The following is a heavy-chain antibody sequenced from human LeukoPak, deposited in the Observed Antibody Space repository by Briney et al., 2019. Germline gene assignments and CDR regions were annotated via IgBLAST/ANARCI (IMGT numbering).Heavy chain of an antibody. J-gene: IGHJ6*03. V-gene: IGHV4-39*07. CDR1: GGSISSSSYY. Sequence: PSETLSLTCTVSGGSISSSSYYWGRIRQPPGKGLEWIGSIYYSGSTYYNPSLKSRVTISVDTSKNQFSLKLSSVTAADTAVYYCARVSTTVVTPDYYYYMDVWGKGTTVTVSS. D-gene: IGHD4-23*01. CDR3: ARVSTTVVTPDYYYYMDV. CDR2: IYYSGST.